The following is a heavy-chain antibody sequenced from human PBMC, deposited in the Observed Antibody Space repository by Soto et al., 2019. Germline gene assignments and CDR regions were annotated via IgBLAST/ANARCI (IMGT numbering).Heavy chain of an antibody. CDR3: ARQHYYDSSGYYTWN. V-gene: IGHV4-39*01. Sequence: SETRSVTWSGSGGSIRSNIYYWGCIRQPPGKGLEWIATVHYSGSTYYTPSLKNRVTISADTSKNQFSLRLNSVTAADTAVYYCARQHYYDSSGYYTWNWGQGTLVT. D-gene: IGHD3-22*01. CDR1: GGSIRSNIYY. J-gene: IGHJ4*02. CDR2: VHYSGST.